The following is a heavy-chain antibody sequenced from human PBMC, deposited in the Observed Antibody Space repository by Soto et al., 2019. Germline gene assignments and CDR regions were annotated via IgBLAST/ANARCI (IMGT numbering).Heavy chain of an antibody. D-gene: IGHD2-21*01. CDR2: ISGSGGST. Sequence: GGSLRLSCAASGFTFSSYAMSWVRQAPGKRLEWVSAISGSGGSTYYADSVKGRFTISRDNSKITLYLQMNSLRAEDTVVYYCAKGHIVVVIAIPSFDYWGQGTLVTVSS. J-gene: IGHJ4*02. CDR1: GFTFSSYA. V-gene: IGHV3-23*01. CDR3: AKGHIVVVIAIPSFDY.